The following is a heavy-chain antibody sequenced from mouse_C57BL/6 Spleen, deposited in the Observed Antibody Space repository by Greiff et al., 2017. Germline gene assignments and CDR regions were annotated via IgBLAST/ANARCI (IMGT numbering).Heavy chain of an antibody. CDR1: GYTFTSYW. CDR3: ARGYSIFDY. D-gene: IGHD2-5*01. CDR2: IDPSDSET. V-gene: IGHV1-52*01. Sequence: QVQLQQPGAELVRPGSSVKLSCTASGYTFTSYWMHWVKQRPIQGLEWIGNIDPSDSETHYNQKFKDKATLTVDKSSSTAYMQISSLTSEDSAVYYCARGYSIFDYWGQGTTLTVSS. J-gene: IGHJ2*01.